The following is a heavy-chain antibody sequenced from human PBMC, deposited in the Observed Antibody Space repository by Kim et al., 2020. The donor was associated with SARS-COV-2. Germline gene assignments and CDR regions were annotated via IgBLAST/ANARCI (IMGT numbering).Heavy chain of an antibody. CDR1: GFTLSLYS. D-gene: IGHD2-15*01. CDR3: VRENYWVFDI. CDR2: ISGTGTIT. V-gene: IGHV3-48*04. J-gene: IGHJ3*02. Sequence: GGSLRLSCATSGFTLSLYSMNWVRQSPGKGLEWVSHISGTGTITKHADSVRGRFTISRDNAKNSLFLQMNGLRAEDTAVNYCVRENYWVFDIWGQGTMVT.